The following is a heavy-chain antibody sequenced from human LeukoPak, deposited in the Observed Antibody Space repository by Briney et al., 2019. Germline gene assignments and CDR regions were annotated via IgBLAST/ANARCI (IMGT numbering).Heavy chain of an antibody. Sequence: GGSLRLSCAASGFTFSVYWMSWVRQAPGKGLEWVANIKQDGSEKYYVDSVKGRFTISRDNAKNSLYLQMNSLRAEDTAVYYCARDGGGYTPPPDYWGQGTLVTVSS. V-gene: IGHV3-7*01. D-gene: IGHD3-16*02. CDR3: ARDGGGYTPPPDY. CDR1: GFTFSVYW. J-gene: IGHJ4*02. CDR2: IKQDGSEK.